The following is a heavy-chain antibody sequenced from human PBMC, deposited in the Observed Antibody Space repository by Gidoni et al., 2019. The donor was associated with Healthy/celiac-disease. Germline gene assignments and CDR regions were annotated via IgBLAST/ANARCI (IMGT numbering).Heavy chain of an antibody. Sequence: QVQLQQWGAGLLKPSETLSLPCAVYGGSFSGYYGSWIRQPPGKGLEWIGEINHSGSTNYNPSLKSRVTISVDTSKNQFSLKLSSVTAADTAVYYCARAPARGYYPKYFQHWGQGTLVTVSS. CDR3: ARAPARGYYPKYFQH. CDR1: GGSFSGYY. D-gene: IGHD3-22*01. J-gene: IGHJ1*01. V-gene: IGHV4-34*01. CDR2: INHSGST.